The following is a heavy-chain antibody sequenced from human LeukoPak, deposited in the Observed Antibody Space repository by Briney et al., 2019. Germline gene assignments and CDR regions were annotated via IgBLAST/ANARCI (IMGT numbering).Heavy chain of an antibody. CDR3: ANSKGSSSLYYYYYMDV. D-gene: IGHD6-6*01. CDR2: ISGSGGST. Sequence: PGGSLRLSCAASGFTFSDYYMSWIRQAPGKGLEWVSAISGSGGSTYYADSVKGRFTISRDNSKNTLYLQMNSLRAEDTAVYYCANSKGSSSLYYYYYMDVWGKGTTVTVSS. CDR1: GFTFSDYY. J-gene: IGHJ6*03. V-gene: IGHV3-23*01.